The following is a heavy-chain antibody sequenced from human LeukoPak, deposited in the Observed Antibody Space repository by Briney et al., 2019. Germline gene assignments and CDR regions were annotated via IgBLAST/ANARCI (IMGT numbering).Heavy chain of an antibody. D-gene: IGHD6-13*01. Sequence: GGSLRLSCAASGFTVSSNYMSWVRQAPGKGLEWVSVIYSGGSTYYADSVKGRFTISRDNSKNTLYLQMNSLRAEDTAVYYCARGIAAAGTAGDYFDYWGQGTLVTVSS. CDR2: IYSGGST. CDR1: GFTVSSNY. CDR3: ARGIAAAGTAGDYFDY. J-gene: IGHJ4*02. V-gene: IGHV3-66*01.